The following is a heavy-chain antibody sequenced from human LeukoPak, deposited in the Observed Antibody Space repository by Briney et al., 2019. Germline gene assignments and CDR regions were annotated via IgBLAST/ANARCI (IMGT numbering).Heavy chain of an antibody. CDR2: ISGSGGST. Sequence: HPGGSLRLSCAASGFTFSSYAMSWVRQAPGKGLEWVSAISGSGGSTYCADSVKGRFTISRDNSKNTLYLQMNSLRAEDTAVYYCAKDSAGPGGVGWFDPWGQGTLVTVSS. V-gene: IGHV3-23*01. J-gene: IGHJ5*02. CDR1: GFTFSSYA. CDR3: AKDSAGPGGVGWFDP. D-gene: IGHD6-13*01.